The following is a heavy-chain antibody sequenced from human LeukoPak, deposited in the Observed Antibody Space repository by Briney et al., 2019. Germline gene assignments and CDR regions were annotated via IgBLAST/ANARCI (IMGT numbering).Heavy chain of an antibody. D-gene: IGHD3-16*02. Sequence: SVKVSCKASGGTFSSYAISWVRQAPGQGLEWMGGIIPIFGTANYAQKFQGRVTITTDESTSTAYMELSSLRSEDTAVYYCARTPITFGGVISPPDYWGQGTLVTVSS. V-gene: IGHV1-69*05. CDR2: IIPIFGTA. J-gene: IGHJ4*02. CDR3: ARTPITFGGVISPPDY. CDR1: GGTFSSYA.